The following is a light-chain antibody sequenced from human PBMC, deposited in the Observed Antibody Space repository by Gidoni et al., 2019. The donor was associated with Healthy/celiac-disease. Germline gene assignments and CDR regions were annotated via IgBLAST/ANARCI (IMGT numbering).Light chain of an antibody. V-gene: IGKV2-24*01. J-gene: IGKJ1*01. CDR1: QSLVHRYENTY. CDR2: TIS. CDR3: MQAKQFPWT. Sequence: DIVMTHTLFSSPVTLGQPASISCRSTQSLVHRYENTYLNWLQQRPGQLPRLLIYTISNRFSGVPDRFSGSGAGTDFTLRISRVEAEDVGVYYWMQAKQFPWTFGQGTKVKIK.